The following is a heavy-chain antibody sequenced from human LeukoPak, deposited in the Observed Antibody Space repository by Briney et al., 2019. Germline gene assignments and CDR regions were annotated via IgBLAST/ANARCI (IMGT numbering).Heavy chain of an antibody. CDR1: GFTFSSYS. CDR2: ISSSSSYI. J-gene: IGHJ4*02. V-gene: IGHV3-21*01. D-gene: IGHD3-3*01. Sequence: GGSLRLSCAASGFTFSSYSMNWVRQAPGKGLEWVSSISSSSSYIYYADSVKGRFTISRDNAKNSLYLQMNSLRAEDTAVYYCARDPGIFGVDYYFDYWGQGTLVTVSS. CDR3: ARDPGIFGVDYYFDY.